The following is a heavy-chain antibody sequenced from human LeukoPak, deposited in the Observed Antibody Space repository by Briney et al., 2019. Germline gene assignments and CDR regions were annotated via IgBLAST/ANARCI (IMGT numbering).Heavy chain of an antibody. CDR2: IFYSGTT. D-gene: IGHD3-22*01. J-gene: IGHJ3*02. CDR3: ARAGIHYYDASAGAFDI. V-gene: IGHV4-39*07. Sequence: SETLSLTCTVSGDSISSSSYYWGWIRQPPGKGLEWIGTIFYSGTTNCNPSLKSRVTISVDTSKNQFSLKLSSVTAADTAVYFCARAGIHYYDASAGAFDIWGQGTKVTVSS. CDR1: GDSISSSSYY.